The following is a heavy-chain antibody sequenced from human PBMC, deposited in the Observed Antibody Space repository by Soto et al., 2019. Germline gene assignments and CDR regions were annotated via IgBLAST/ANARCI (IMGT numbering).Heavy chain of an antibody. CDR3: ARVSCSSTSCYGGGFGYYYYGMDV. CDR1: GDSVSSNSAA. D-gene: IGHD2-2*01. CDR2: TYYRSKWYN. J-gene: IGHJ6*02. V-gene: IGHV6-1*01. Sequence: SQTLSLTCAISGDSVSSNSAAWNWIRQSPSRGLEWLGRTYYRSKWYNDYAVSVKSRITINPDTSKNQFSLQLSSVTPEDTAVYYCARVSCSSTSCYGGGFGYYYYGMDVWGQGTTVTVSS.